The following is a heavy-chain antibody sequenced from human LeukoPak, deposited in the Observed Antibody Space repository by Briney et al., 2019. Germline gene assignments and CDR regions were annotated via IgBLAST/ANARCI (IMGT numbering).Heavy chain of an antibody. CDR2: IYYSGST. J-gene: IGHJ5*02. V-gene: IGHV4-59*01. D-gene: IGHD2-2*01. Sequence: SETLSLTCTVSGGSISSYYWSWIRQPPGKGLEWIGYIYYSGSTNYNPSLKSRVTISVDTSMNQFSLKLSSVTAADTAVYYCARALGYCSSTSCLNWFDPWGQGTLVTVSS. CDR1: GGSISSYY. CDR3: ARALGYCSSTSCLNWFDP.